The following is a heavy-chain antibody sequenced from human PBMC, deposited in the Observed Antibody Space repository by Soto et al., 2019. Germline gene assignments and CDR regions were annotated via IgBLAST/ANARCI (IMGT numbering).Heavy chain of an antibody. J-gene: IGHJ4*02. CDR1: GGSFSGYY. CDR2: INHSGST. V-gene: IGHV4-34*01. Sequence: PSETLSLTCAVYGGSFSGYYWSWIRQPPGKGLEWIGEINHSGSTNYNPSLKSRVTISVDTSKNQFSLKLSSVTAADTAVYYCARGTTIFGVITVFDYWGQGTLVTVSS. CDR3: ARGTTIFGVITVFDY. D-gene: IGHD3-3*01.